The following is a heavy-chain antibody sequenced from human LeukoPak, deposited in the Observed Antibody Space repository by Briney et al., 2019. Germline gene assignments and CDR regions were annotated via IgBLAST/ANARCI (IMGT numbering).Heavy chain of an antibody. V-gene: IGHV3-23*01. D-gene: IGHD3-22*01. J-gene: IGHJ4*02. CDR3: AKGWDYYLYYFDY. CDR2: ISGSGGST. Sequence: GGSLRLSCAASGFTFSSYAMSWVRQAPGKGLEWVSAISGSGGSTYYADSVKGRFTISRDNSKKTLYLQMNSLRAEDTAVYYCAKGWDYYLYYFDYWGQGTLVTVSS. CDR1: GFTFSSYA.